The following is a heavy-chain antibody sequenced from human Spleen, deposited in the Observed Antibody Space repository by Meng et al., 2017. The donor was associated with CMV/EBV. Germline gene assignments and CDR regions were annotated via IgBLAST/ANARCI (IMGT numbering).Heavy chain of an antibody. V-gene: IGHV3-30*10. CDR2: ISFDESIA. CDR3: ARAVRGKPFNWFDP. Sequence: SGFIFSNFGVHWVRLSQGKGLEWVATISFDESIAHYTDSVKGRFIISRDNSKNTTYLQMNSLRPEDTGVYYCARAVRGKPFNWFDPWGQGTLVTVSS. J-gene: IGHJ5*02. D-gene: IGHD1-14*01. CDR1: GFIFSNFG.